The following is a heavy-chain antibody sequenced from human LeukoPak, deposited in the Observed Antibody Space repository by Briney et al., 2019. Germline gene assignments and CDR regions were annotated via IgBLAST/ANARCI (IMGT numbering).Heavy chain of an antibody. CDR3: ARRSGYSSGWYGY. V-gene: IGHV4-59*12. Sequence: SETLSLTCTISGGSIGSYFWNWIRQSPGKGLQWIGYINYSGSTNYNPSLKSRVTISVDTSKNQFSLKLSSVTAADTAVYYCARRSGYSSGWYGYWGQGTLVTVSS. CDR1: GGSIGSYF. CDR2: INYSGST. D-gene: IGHD6-19*01. J-gene: IGHJ4*02.